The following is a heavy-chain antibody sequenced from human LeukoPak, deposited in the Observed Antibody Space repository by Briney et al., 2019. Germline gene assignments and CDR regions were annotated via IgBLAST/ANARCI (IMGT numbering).Heavy chain of an antibody. Sequence: GSSVKVSCKASGGTFSSYAISWVRQAPGQGLEWMGRIIPILGIANYAQKFQGRVTITADKSTSTAYMELSSLRSEDTAVYYCAREYISGYFDYWGQGTLVTVSS. V-gene: IGHV1-69*04. CDR3: AREYISGYFDY. CDR2: IIPILGIA. D-gene: IGHD6-19*01. CDR1: GGTFSSYA. J-gene: IGHJ4*02.